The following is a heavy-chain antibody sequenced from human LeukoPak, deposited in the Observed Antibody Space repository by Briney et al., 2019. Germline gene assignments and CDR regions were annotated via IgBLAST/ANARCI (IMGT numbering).Heavy chain of an antibody. D-gene: IGHD6-19*01. CDR1: GGSISSYY. CDR3: ARGRRSIAVAGSNYDY. J-gene: IGHJ4*02. V-gene: IGHV4-59*01. Sequence: PSETLSLTCTASGGSISSYYWSWIRQPPGKGLEWIGYIYYSGSTNYNPSLKSRVTISVDTSKNQFSLKLGSVTAADTAVYYCARGRRSIAVAGSNYDYWGQGTLVTVSS. CDR2: IYYSGST.